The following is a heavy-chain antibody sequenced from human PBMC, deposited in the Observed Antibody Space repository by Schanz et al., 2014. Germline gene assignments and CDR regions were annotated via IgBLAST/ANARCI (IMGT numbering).Heavy chain of an antibody. V-gene: IGHV3-33*06. J-gene: IGHJ6*02. CDR2: VCYDGSKK. CDR1: GFTFSSYG. CDR3: VKDLQRELLRDDHYYGMDV. D-gene: IGHD1-26*01. Sequence: LVESGGGVVQPGRSLRLSCAASGFTFSSYGMHWVRQVPGKGLEWVAVVCYDGSKKYYADSVKGRFTTSRDNSKNTMYLQMNSLRAEDTAVYYCVKDLQRELLRDDHYYGMDVWGHGTTVTVSS.